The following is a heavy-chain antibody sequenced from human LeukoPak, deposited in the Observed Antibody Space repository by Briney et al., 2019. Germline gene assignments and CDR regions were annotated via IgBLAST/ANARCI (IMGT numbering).Heavy chain of an antibody. CDR3: ARSSSSTYYYYYGMDV. CDR1: GFTFSSYW. J-gene: IGHJ6*02. Sequence: GGSLRLSCAASGFTFSSYWMSWVRQAPGKGLEWVANIKQDGSEKYYVDSVKGQFTISRDNAKNSLYLQMNSLRAEDTAVYYCARSSSSTYYYYYGMDVCGQGTTVTVSS. D-gene: IGHD6-6*01. V-gene: IGHV3-7*01. CDR2: IKQDGSEK.